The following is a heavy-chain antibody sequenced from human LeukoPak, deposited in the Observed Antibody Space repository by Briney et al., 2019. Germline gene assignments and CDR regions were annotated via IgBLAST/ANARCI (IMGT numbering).Heavy chain of an antibody. CDR2: IYSGGST. J-gene: IGHJ4*02. D-gene: IGHD1-14*01. CDR3: AKDMTTATLFDY. V-gene: IGHV3-53*01. CDR1: GFTVSSNY. Sequence: GGSLRLSCAASGFTVSSNYMSWVRQAPGKGLEWVSVIYSGGSTYYADSVQGRFTISRDNSKYTLYLQMNSLRTEDTAIYYCAKDMTTATLFDYWGQGTLVTVSS.